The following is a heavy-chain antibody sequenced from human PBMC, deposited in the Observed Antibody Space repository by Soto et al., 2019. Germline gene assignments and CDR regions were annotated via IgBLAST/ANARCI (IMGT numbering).Heavy chain of an antibody. CDR3: ARDDVSMVTTFLDY. CDR2: IWHDGSND. J-gene: IGHJ4*02. CDR1: GFPFNNYA. Sequence: GSLKLSCAASGFPFNNYAMHWVRQAPGKGLEWVAVIWHDGSNDHYADSVKGRFRIARDNSNNTLYLQMNSLRGEDTALYYCARDDVSMVTTFLDYWGLGTLVTVSS. V-gene: IGHV3-33*01. D-gene: IGHD2-21*02.